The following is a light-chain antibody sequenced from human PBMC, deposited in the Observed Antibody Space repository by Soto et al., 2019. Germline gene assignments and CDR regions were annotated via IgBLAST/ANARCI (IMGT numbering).Light chain of an antibody. CDR3: QPANSFPLA. V-gene: IGKV1-12*01. Sequence: DIQVTQSPSSVSASVGDRVTITCRTSQDVSSWLAWYQQKPGKAPELLIYSASTLQTGVPSRFSGSGYGTDFTLTISSLQSEDFANYYCQPANSFPLAFGGGTKVEIK. CDR2: SAS. J-gene: IGKJ4*01. CDR1: QDVSSW.